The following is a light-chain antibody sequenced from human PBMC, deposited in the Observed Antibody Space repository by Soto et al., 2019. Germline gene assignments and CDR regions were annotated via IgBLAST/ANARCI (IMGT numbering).Light chain of an antibody. CDR3: QQTSTTPGP. CDR1: QTVKTY. Sequence: DVQMTQSPSSLSASVGDSVTITCRASQTVKTYLNWYQHKPGKAPQLLIYASSRLQTGVASRFSGSGSGTYFSLTISSLHPEDFATYYCQQTSTTPGPFGQGTKVELK. V-gene: IGKV1-39*01. J-gene: IGKJ1*01. CDR2: ASS.